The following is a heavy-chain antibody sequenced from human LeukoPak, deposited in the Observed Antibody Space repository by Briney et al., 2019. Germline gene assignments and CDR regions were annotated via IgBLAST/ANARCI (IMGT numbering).Heavy chain of an antibody. J-gene: IGHJ4*02. CDR2: ISVSGNT. CDR3: AKDSSGVLDFDY. D-gene: IGHD3-22*01. V-gene: IGHV3-23*01. Sequence: GGSLRLSCAASGFTLSSYAMSWVRQGPGKGLEWVSAISVSGNTYHADSVKGRFTISRDNSKNTLYLQMNSLRAEDTAVYYCAKDSSGVLDFDYWGQGTLVTVSS. CDR1: GFTLSSYA.